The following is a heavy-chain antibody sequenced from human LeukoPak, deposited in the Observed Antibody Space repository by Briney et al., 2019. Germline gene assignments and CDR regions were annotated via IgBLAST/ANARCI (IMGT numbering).Heavy chain of an antibody. D-gene: IGHD4-17*01. CDR1: GFTFSSYG. Sequence: PGGSLRLSCAASGFTFSSYGMHWVRQAPGKGLEWVAVISYDGSNKYYADSVKGRFTISRDNSKNTLYLQMNSLRAEDTAVYYCAREFSYGDYAPGYWGQGTLVTVSS. J-gene: IGHJ4*02. V-gene: IGHV3-30*03. CDR3: AREFSYGDYAPGY. CDR2: ISYDGSNK.